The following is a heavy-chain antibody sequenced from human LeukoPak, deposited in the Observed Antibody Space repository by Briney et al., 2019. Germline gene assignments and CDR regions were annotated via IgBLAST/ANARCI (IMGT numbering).Heavy chain of an antibody. J-gene: IGHJ6*03. Sequence: ASVKVSCKASGGTFSSYAISWVRQAPGQGLEWMGGIIPIFGTANYAQKFQGRVTITADESTSTAYMELSSLRSEDTAVYYCARGFDYYGSGSYYNGEFGYYYYMDVWGKGTTVTISS. V-gene: IGHV1-69*13. CDR1: GGTFSSYA. CDR2: IIPIFGTA. CDR3: ARGFDYYGSGSYYNGEFGYYYYMDV. D-gene: IGHD3-10*01.